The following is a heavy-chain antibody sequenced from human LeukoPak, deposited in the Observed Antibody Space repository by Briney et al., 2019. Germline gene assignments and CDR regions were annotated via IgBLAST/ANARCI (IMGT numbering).Heavy chain of an antibody. CDR1: GFTVSSNH. V-gene: IGHV3-53*01. CDR2: IYSGGTT. Sequence: GGPLRLSCAASGFTVSSNHMSWVRQAPAKGLKGVSIIYSGGTTYYADSVKGRFTISRDNSKNSLYLQMNRLRAEDTAVYYCARDADYGGSPDAFDVWGRGTIVTVSS. CDR3: ARDADYGGSPDAFDV. D-gene: IGHD4-23*01. J-gene: IGHJ3*01.